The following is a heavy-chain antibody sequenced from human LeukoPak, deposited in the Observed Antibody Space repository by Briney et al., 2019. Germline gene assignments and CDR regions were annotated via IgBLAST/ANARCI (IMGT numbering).Heavy chain of an antibody. V-gene: IGHV3-23*01. D-gene: IGHD1-26*01. J-gene: IGHJ6*02. CDR3: AKTALGVGATQRDPWYYYYGMDV. CDR1: GFTFSSYA. Sequence: PGGSLRLSCAASGFTFSSYAMSWVRQAPVKGLEWVSAISGSGGSTYYADSVKGRFTISRDNSKNTLYLQMNSLRAEDTAVYYCAKTALGVGATQRDPWYYYYGMDVWGQGTTVTVSS. CDR2: ISGSGGST.